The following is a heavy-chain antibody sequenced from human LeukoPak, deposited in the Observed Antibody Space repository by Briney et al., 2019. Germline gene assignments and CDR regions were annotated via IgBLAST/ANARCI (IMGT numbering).Heavy chain of an antibody. Sequence: GGSLRLSCAASGFTFSSYWMSWVCQAPGKGLERVANIKQDGSEKYYVDSVKGRFTTSRDNAKNSLYLQMNSLRAEDTAVYYCARAWGRYGSGSYYDYWGQGTLVTVSS. D-gene: IGHD3-10*01. J-gene: IGHJ4*02. V-gene: IGHV3-7*01. CDR1: GFTFSSYW. CDR2: IKQDGSEK. CDR3: ARAWGRYGSGSYYDY.